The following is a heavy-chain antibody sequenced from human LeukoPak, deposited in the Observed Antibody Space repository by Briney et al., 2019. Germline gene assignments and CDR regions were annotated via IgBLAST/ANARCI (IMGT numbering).Heavy chain of an antibody. CDR1: GGSFSGYY. D-gene: IGHD2/OR15-2a*01. V-gene: IGHV4-34*01. J-gene: IGHJ5*02. Sequence: SETLSLTCAVYGGSFSGYYWSWIRQPPGKGLEWIGEINHSGSTNYNPSPKSRVTISVDTSKNQFSLKLSSVTAADTAVYYCARHLPSENRVRWFDPWGQGTLVTVSS. CDR3: ARHLPSENRVRWFDP. CDR2: INHSGST.